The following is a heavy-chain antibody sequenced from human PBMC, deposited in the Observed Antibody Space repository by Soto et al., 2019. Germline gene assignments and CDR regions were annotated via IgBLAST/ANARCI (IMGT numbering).Heavy chain of an antibody. V-gene: IGHV3-30*03. CDR1: GFNFGNYG. CDR3: ARVGHDYCSYGMDV. J-gene: IGHJ6*02. Sequence: QVHLVQSGGGVVQPGRSLTLSCAASGFNFGNYGMQWVRQAPGKGLEWVGVISSDGNNEYSADSVRGRLTISRDNLKITLYLQMDSAGCEDAAVCYCARVGHDYCSYGMDVWGQGTTVTVS. CDR2: ISSDGNNE.